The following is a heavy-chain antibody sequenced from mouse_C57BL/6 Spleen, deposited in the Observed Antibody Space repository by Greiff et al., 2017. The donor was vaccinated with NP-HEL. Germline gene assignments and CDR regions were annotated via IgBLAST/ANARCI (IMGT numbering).Heavy chain of an antibody. CDR3: AREYGGNHYFDY. Sequence: QVQLQQPGAELVKPGASVKMSCKASGYTFTSYWITWVKQRPGQGLEWIGDIYPGSGSTNYNEKFKSKATLTVDTSSSTAYMQLSSLTSEDSAVYYCAREYGGNHYFDYWGQGTTLTVSS. CDR1: GYTFTSYW. V-gene: IGHV1-55*01. D-gene: IGHD1-1*02. CDR2: IYPGSGST. J-gene: IGHJ2*01.